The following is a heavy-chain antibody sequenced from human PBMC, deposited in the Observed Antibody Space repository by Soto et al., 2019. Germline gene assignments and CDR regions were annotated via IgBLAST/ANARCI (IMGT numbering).Heavy chain of an antibody. Sequence: QVQLVESGGGVVQPGRSLRLSCAASGFTFSSYGMHWVRQAPGKGLEWVAVISYDGSNKYYADSVKGRFTISRDNSKNTLYLQMNSLRAEDTAVYYCAKGPAARFDYWGHGTLVTVSS. CDR1: GFTFSSYG. J-gene: IGHJ5*01. V-gene: IGHV3-30*18. CDR2: ISYDGSNK. D-gene: IGHD2-2*01. CDR3: AKGPAARFDY.